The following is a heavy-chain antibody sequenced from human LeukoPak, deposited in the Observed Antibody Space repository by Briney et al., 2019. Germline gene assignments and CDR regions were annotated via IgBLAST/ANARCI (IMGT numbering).Heavy chain of an antibody. CDR1: GGSFSGYY. Sequence: SETLSLTCAVYGGSFSGYYWSWIRQPPGKGLEWIGEINHSGSTNYNPSLKSRVTISVDTSKNQFSLKLSSVTAADTAVYYCALPSSYCYGSGPRSRSFDYWGQGTLVTVSS. CDR2: INHSGST. CDR3: ALPSSYCYGSGPRSRSFDY. J-gene: IGHJ4*02. D-gene: IGHD3-10*01. V-gene: IGHV4-34*01.